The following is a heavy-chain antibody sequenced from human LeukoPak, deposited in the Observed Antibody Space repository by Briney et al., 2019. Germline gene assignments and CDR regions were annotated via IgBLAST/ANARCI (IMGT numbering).Heavy chain of an antibody. J-gene: IGHJ6*03. Sequence: SETLSLTCAVYGGSFSGYYWRWIRQPPGKGLEWIGEINHSGSTNYNPSLKSRVTISVDTSKNQFSLKLSSVTAADTAVYYCARGWYSSSEPPSRYYYMDVWGKGTTVTVSS. CDR2: INHSGST. D-gene: IGHD6-13*01. CDR1: GGSFSGYY. V-gene: IGHV4-34*01. CDR3: ARGWYSSSEPPSRYYYMDV.